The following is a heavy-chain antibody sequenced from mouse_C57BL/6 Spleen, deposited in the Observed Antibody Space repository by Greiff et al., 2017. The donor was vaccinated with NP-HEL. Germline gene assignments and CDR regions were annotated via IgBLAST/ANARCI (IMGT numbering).Heavy chain of an antibody. CDR1: GYSITSGYY. J-gene: IGHJ3*01. V-gene: IGHV3-6*01. D-gene: IGHD1-1*01. CDR3: ARGLLYYGSSPWFAY. CDR2: ISYDGSN. Sequence: DVKLQESGPGLVKPSQSLSLTCSVTGYSITSGYYWNWIRQFPGNKLEWMGYISYDGSNNYNPSLKNRISITRDTSKNQFFLKLNSVTTEDTATYYCARGLLYYGSSPWFAYWGQGTLVTVSA.